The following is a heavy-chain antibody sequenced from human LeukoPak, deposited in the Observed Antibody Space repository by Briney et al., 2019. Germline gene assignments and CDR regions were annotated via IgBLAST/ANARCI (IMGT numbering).Heavy chain of an antibody. J-gene: IGHJ4*02. CDR3: ARRYYGLLDY. CDR2: IYSGGST. V-gene: IGHV3-53*01. Sequence: SGGSLRLSCADSGLNVSSNYMSWVRQAPGKGLEWVSVIYSGGSTFYADSVKGRFTISRDNSKNTLYLQMNSLRAEDTAVYYCARRYYGLLDYWGQGTLVTVSS. CDR1: GLNVSSNY. D-gene: IGHD2/OR15-2a*01.